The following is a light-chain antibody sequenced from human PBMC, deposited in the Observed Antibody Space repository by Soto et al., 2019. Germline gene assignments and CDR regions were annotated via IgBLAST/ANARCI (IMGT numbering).Light chain of an antibody. J-gene: IGKJ3*01. Sequence: EIVLTQSPGTLSLSPGERATLSCWASQSVSSSYLAWYQLKPGQAPRLLIYGASSRATGILDRFSGSGSGTDFTLTIRRLEPEDFAVYYCQQYGTSPFTFGPGTRVDIK. V-gene: IGKV3-20*01. CDR2: GAS. CDR1: QSVSSSY. CDR3: QQYGTSPFT.